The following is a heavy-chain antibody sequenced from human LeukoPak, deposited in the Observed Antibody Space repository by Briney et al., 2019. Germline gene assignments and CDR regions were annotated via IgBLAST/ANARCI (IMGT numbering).Heavy chain of an antibody. Sequence: SVKVSCKASGGTFMSYAISWVRQAPGQGLEWMGGIIPIFGTANYAQKFQGRVTITADESTSTAYMELSSLRSEDTAVYYCARHLYYDILTGYYYFDYWGQGTLVTASS. D-gene: IGHD3-9*01. CDR1: GGTFMSYA. J-gene: IGHJ4*02. V-gene: IGHV1-69*01. CDR3: ARHLYYDILTGYYYFDY. CDR2: IIPIFGTA.